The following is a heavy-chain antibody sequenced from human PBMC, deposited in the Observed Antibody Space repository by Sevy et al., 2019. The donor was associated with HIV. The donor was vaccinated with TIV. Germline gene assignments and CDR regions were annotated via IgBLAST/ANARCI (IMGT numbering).Heavy chain of an antibody. V-gene: IGHV1-2*02. Sequence: ASVKVSCKASGYTFTGYYMQWVRQAPGQGLEWMEWINPNSGGTNYARKFQGRITMTRDTSISTAYLELNRLRSDDTAVYYCARDPNDILNEHAFDIWGQGTVVTVSS. CDR3: ARDPNDILNEHAFDI. J-gene: IGHJ3*02. CDR2: INPNSGGT. CDR1: GYTFTGYY. D-gene: IGHD3-9*01.